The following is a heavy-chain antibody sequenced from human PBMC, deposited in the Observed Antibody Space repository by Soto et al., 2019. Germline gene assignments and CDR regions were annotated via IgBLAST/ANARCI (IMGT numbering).Heavy chain of an antibody. D-gene: IGHD3-22*01. J-gene: IGHJ3*02. V-gene: IGHV4-30-2*01. Sequence: PSETLSLTCAVSGGSISSGGYSWSWIRQPPGKGLEWIGYIYHSGSTYYNPSLKSRVTISVDTSKNQFSLKLSSVTAADTAVYYCAIDSSGYYYPNAFDIWGQGTTVTVSS. CDR1: GGSISSGGYS. CDR2: IYHSGST. CDR3: AIDSSGYYYPNAFDI.